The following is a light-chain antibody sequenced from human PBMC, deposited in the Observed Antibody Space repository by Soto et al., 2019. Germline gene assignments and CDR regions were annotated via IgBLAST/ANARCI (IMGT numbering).Light chain of an antibody. V-gene: IGLV2-14*01. CDR1: SSDVGGYNY. CDR3: SSYTSSSTPVV. CDR2: YVS. J-gene: IGLJ2*01. Sequence: QSALTQPASVSGSPGQSITISCTGTSSDVGGYNYFSWYQQHPGKAPKLIIYYVSNRPSGVSNRFSGSRSGTTASLTISGLQAEDEADYYCSSYTSSSTPVVFGGGTKLTVL.